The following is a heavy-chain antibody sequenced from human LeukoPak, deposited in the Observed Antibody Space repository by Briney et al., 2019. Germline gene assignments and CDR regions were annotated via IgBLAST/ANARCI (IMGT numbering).Heavy chain of an antibody. D-gene: IGHD6-13*01. CDR3: VREIPQGAAVGKYNWYFDL. CDR2: IGAGGDT. CDR1: GFAFRTSD. Sequence: PGGSLRLFCAASGFAFRTSDLHWVRQGTGKSLEWVSAIGAGGDTYYSDSLKGRSTISRENAKNSLYLQMNSLRAGDTAVYYCVREIPQGAAVGKYNWYFDLWGRGTPVTVSS. J-gene: IGHJ2*01. V-gene: IGHV3-13*01.